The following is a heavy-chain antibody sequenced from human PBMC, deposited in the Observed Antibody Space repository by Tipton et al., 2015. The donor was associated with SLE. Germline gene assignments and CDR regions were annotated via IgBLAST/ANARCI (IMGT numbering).Heavy chain of an antibody. Sequence: TLSLTCTVSGGSISSSTYYWSWIRQPAGKGLEWIGRIYTSGDTDYNSSLKSRVTMSVDPPKSQFSLKLSSVTAADTAVYYCASRLRVSYFDNWGQGTLVTVSS. CDR1: GGSISSSTYY. CDR2: IYTSGDT. J-gene: IGHJ4*02. CDR3: ASRLRVSYFDN. D-gene: IGHD3-16*01. V-gene: IGHV4-61*02.